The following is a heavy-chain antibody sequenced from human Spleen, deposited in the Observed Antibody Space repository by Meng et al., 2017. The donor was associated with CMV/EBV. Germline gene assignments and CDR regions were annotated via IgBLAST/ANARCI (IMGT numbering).Heavy chain of an antibody. D-gene: IGHD2-2*01. CDR3: VRGVVPAAIKGNWFDP. Sequence: STFSSFSITWVRQAPGQGLEWMGGIFPTFATTNYAQKFQGRVTITTDESTRIVYMELNSLRSEDTAVYYCVRGVVPAAIKGNWFDPWGPGTLVTVSS. CDR2: IFPTFATT. V-gene: IGHV1-69*05. CDR1: STFSSFS. J-gene: IGHJ5*02.